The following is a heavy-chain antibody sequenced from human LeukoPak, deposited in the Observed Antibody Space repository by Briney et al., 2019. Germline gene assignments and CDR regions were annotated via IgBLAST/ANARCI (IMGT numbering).Heavy chain of an antibody. CDR3: ARTKESMVRGVINSYFDY. CDR2: INPNSGGT. CDR1: GYTFTGYY. J-gene: IGHJ4*02. Sequence: RASVKVSCKASGYTFTGYYMHWVRQAPGQGLEWMGWINPNSGGTNYAQKFQGWVTMTRDTSISTAYMELSRLRSDDTAVYYCARTKESMVRGVINSYFDYWGQGTLVTVSS. V-gene: IGHV1-2*04. D-gene: IGHD3-10*01.